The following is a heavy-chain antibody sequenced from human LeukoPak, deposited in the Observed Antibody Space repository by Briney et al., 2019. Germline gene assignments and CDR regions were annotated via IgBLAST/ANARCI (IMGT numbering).Heavy chain of an antibody. D-gene: IGHD6-6*01. V-gene: IGHV4-31*03. CDR1: GGSISSGGYY. Sequence: SQTLSLTCTVSGGSISSGGYYWSWLRQHPGTGLGWFGYIYYSGSTYYNPSLKSRVTISVDTSKNQFSLNLSSVTAADTAVYYCARDARATSLYYYGMDVWGQGTTVTVSS. J-gene: IGHJ6*02. CDR2: IYYSGST. CDR3: ARDARATSLYYYGMDV.